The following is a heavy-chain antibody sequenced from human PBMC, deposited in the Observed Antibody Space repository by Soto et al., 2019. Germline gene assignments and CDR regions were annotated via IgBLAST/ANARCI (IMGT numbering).Heavy chain of an antibody. D-gene: IGHD6-19*01. CDR2: IYPGDSDT. CDR3: ARTGGQQPEYSSGWYRNYYYGMDV. J-gene: IGHJ6*02. Sequence: PGESLKISFKGSGYSFTSYWIGWVRQLPGKGLAWMGIIYPGDSDTRYSPSFQGQVTISADKSISTAYLQWSSLKASDTAMYDCARTGGQQPEYSSGWYRNYYYGMDVWGQGTTVTVSS. V-gene: IGHV5-51*01. CDR1: GYSFTSYW.